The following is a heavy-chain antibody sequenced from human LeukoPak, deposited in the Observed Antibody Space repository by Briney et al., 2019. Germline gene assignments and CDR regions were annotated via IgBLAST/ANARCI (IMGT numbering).Heavy chain of an antibody. D-gene: IGHD5-24*01. J-gene: IGHJ4*02. CDR3: ARGDGTDPFDY. CDR1: AYTFIISC. Sequence: ASVKVSCKSAAYTFIISCNGLVRHAPGQGLEWMGWISAYNDNTNYAQKFQGRVTMTTDTSTSTAYMELRSLRSDDTAVYFCARGDGTDPFDYWGQGTLVTVSS. V-gene: IGHV1-18*01. CDR2: ISAYNDNT.